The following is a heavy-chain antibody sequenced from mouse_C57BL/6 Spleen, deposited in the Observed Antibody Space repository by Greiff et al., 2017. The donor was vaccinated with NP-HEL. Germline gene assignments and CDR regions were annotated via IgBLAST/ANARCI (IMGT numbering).Heavy chain of an antibody. D-gene: IGHD2-4*01. CDR3: ARNLGLGGNGFAY. V-gene: IGHV2-2*01. J-gene: IGHJ3*01. CDR2: IWSGGST. CDR1: GFSLTSYG. Sequence: VQLVESGPGLVQPSQSLSITCTASGFSLTSYGVHWVRQSPGKGLEWMGVIWSGGSTDYNAAFIYRLTISKDDTKCRIVFKMISLLTYDTAMYYCARNLGLGGNGFAYWGQGTLVTVSA.